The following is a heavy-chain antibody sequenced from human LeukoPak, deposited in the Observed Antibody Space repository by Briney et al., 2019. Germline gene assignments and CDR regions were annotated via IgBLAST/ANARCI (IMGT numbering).Heavy chain of an antibody. Sequence: PSETLSLTCAVYGGSFSGYYWSWIRQPPGKGLEWIGEINRSGSTNYNPSLKSRVTISVDTSKNQFSLKLSSVTAADTAVYYCARRKQWLVLGDWFDPWGQGTLVTVSS. CDR2: INRSGST. V-gene: IGHV4-34*01. D-gene: IGHD6-19*01. J-gene: IGHJ5*02. CDR3: ARRKQWLVLGDWFDP. CDR1: GGSFSGYY.